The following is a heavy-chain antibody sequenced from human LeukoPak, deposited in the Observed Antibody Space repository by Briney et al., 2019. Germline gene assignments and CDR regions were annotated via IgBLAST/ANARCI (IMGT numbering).Heavy chain of an antibody. CDR1: GGSFSGYY. D-gene: IGHD6-13*01. V-gene: IGHV4-34*01. J-gene: IGHJ6*03. Sequence: SETLSLTCAVYGGSFSGYYWSWIRQPPGKWLEWMGEITHSGSTNYNPSLKSRVTISVDTSKNQLSLKLSSVSAADTAVSYCATSSSMWQKLVTHYYYYYYMDVWGKGTKVTVSS. CDR2: ITHSGST. CDR3: ATSSSMWQKLVTHYYYYYYMDV.